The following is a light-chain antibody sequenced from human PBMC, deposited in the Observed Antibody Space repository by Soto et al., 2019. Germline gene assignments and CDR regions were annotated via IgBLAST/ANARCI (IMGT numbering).Light chain of an antibody. CDR2: DVS. V-gene: IGKV3-11*01. J-gene: IGKJ4*01. Sequence: EIVLTQSPATLSLSPGDRATLSCRASKSVGKYLAWYQQKPGQLPRLLIYDVSTRATGIPARFSGTGSGTDFTLTISSLQSEDFATYYCQQYDNWPSVTFGGGTKVDIK. CDR3: QQYDNWPSVT. CDR1: KSVGKY.